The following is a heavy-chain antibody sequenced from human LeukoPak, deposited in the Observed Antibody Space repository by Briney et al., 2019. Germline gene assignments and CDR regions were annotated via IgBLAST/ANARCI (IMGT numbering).Heavy chain of an antibody. Sequence: GGSLRLSXAASGFTFRSYAMSWVRQAPGKGLEWVSAISGSGGSTYYADSVKGRFTISRDNSKNTLYLQMNSLRAEDTAVYYCAKGSGYSSGWSHYWGQGTLVTVSS. V-gene: IGHV3-23*01. CDR2: ISGSGGST. CDR1: GFTFRSYA. CDR3: AKGSGYSSGWSHY. D-gene: IGHD6-19*01. J-gene: IGHJ4*02.